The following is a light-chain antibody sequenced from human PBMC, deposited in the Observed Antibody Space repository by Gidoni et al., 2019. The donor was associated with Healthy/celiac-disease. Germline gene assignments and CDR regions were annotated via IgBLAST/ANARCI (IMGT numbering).Light chain of an antibody. CDR2: KDS. CDR1: ALSKQY. V-gene: IGLV3-25*02. CDR3: QSADRSGTYGV. J-gene: IGLJ2*01. Sequence: SYSVTQPPSLSVSPGQTARITWSVYALSKQYAYWYQQKSGQAPVLVIYKDSERPSWIPERFSGSSAGKTVTLTISGVKAEEEADYYCQSADRSGTYGVFGGGTKLTVL.